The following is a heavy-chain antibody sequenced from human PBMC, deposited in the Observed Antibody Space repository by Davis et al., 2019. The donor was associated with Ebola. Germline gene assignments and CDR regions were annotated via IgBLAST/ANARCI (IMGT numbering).Heavy chain of an antibody. Sequence: PGGSLRLSCTVSGGSISSYYWSWIRQPADQGLEWIGRIYASGSTNYNPSLKSRVTMSVDTSKNQFSLKLSSVTAADTAVYYCAREGNYYYNAMDVWGQGTTITVSS. CDR2: IYASGST. V-gene: IGHV4-4*07. J-gene: IGHJ6*02. CDR3: AREGNYYYNAMDV. CDR1: GGSISSYY.